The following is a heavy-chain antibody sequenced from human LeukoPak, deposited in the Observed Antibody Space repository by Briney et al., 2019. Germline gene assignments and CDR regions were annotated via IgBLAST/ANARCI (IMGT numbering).Heavy chain of an antibody. CDR3: ATSTFILTGPAIH. V-gene: IGHV1-69*06. D-gene: IGHD3-9*01. CDR2: IIPIFGTA. CDR1: GGTFSSYA. J-gene: IGHJ4*02. Sequence: GSSVKVSCKASGGTFSSYAISWVRQAPGQGLEWMGGIIPIFGTAIYAQKFQGRVTMTEDTSTDTAYMELSSLRSEDTAVYYCATSTFILTGPAIHWGQGTLVTVSS.